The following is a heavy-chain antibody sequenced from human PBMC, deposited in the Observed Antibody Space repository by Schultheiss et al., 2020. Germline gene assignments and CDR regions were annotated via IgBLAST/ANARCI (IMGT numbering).Heavy chain of an antibody. Sequence: GGSLRLSCAASGFTFSSYAMHWVRQAPGKGLEYVSAISSNGGSTYYANSVKGRFTISRDNSKNTLYLQMNTLRAEDTAVYYCAKEQGSGHFDYWGQGTLVTVSS. V-gene: IGHV3-64*01. D-gene: IGHD3-10*01. CDR3: AKEQGSGHFDY. CDR2: ISSNGGST. J-gene: IGHJ4*02. CDR1: GFTFSSYA.